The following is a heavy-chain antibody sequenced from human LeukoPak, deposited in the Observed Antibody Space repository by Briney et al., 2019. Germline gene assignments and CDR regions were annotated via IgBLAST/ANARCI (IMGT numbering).Heavy chain of an antibody. D-gene: IGHD3-3*01. J-gene: IGHJ4*02. CDR1: GDSISSYY. V-gene: IGHV4-59*01. CDR3: ASGYYSNYFDY. CDR2: IYYSGST. Sequence: SETLSLTCTVSGDSISSYYWSWIRQPPGKGLEWIGYIYYSGSTNYNPSLKSRVTISVDTSKNQFSLKLSSVTAADTAVYYCASGYYSNYFDYWGQGTLVTVSS.